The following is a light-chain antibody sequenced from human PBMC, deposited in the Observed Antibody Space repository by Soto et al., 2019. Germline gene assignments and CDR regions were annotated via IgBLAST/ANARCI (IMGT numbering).Light chain of an antibody. CDR3: QQYNSYSHFT. Sequence: DIQMTQSPSTLSASVGDRVTITCRASQSISSWLAWYQQKPGKAPKLLIYDASSLESGVPSRFSGRGAGTEFPLTISSLQPDDFETYYCQQYNSYSHFTFGPGTKVDIK. CDR2: DAS. J-gene: IGKJ3*01. CDR1: QSISSW. V-gene: IGKV1-5*01.